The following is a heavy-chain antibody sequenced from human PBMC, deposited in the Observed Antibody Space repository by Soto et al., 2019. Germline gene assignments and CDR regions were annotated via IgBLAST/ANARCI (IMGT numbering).Heavy chain of an antibody. V-gene: IGHV1-3*05. CDR1: GYTFTNYA. D-gene: IGHD3-16*02. CDR2: INAGNGNT. CDR3: AGGFPLGFDP. Sequence: QVQLVQSGAEEKKPGASVKVSCKASGYTFTNYAMHWVRQAPGQRLEWMGWINAGNGNTKYSQKFQGRVTITRDTSASTADMELSSLRSEDTAVYYCAGGFPLGFDPWGQGTRVTVSS. J-gene: IGHJ5*02.